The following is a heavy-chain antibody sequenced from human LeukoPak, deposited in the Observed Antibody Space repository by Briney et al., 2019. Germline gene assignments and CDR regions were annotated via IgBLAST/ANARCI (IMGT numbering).Heavy chain of an antibody. CDR1: GFTVSSNY. CDR2: IYSGGST. J-gene: IGHJ4*02. D-gene: IGHD3-22*01. Sequence: GGSLRLSCAASGFTVSSNYMSWVRQAPGKGLEWVSIIYSGGSTYYADSVKDRFTISRDNSKNTLYLQMNSLRAEDTAMYYCGRGYFDSSGEFDYWGQGTLVTVSS. CDR3: GRGYFDSSGEFDY. V-gene: IGHV3-66*01.